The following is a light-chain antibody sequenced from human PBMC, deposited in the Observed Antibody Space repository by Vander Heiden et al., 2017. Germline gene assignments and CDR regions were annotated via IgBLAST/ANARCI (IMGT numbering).Light chain of an antibody. CDR3: MQATHWPHT. CDR1: QSLVSSDGDTY. J-gene: IGKJ2*01. CDR2: KIS. Sequence: VVMTQSPFTLPVTLGQPASISCSSTQSLVSSDGDTYLQWFQQRPGQSPRRLIYKISIRDSGVPDRFSASGSGTDFTLKISRVEAEDVGIYYCMQATHWPHTFGQGTKLEIK. V-gene: IGKV2-30*01.